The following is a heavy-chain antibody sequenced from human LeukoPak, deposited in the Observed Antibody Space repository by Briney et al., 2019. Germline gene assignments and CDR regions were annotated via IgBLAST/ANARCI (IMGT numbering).Heavy chain of an antibody. Sequence: ASVKVSCKASGYTFTGYYLHWVRQAPGRGLEWMGWINPNSGGAKNAQKFQGRVTMTRDTPISTAYMELSSLRSDDTAVYYCARTSDYGSGTFYGSWGQGTLVTVSS. J-gene: IGHJ5*02. CDR3: ARTSDYGSGTFYGS. V-gene: IGHV1-2*02. CDR2: INPNSGGA. D-gene: IGHD3-10*01. CDR1: GYTFTGYY.